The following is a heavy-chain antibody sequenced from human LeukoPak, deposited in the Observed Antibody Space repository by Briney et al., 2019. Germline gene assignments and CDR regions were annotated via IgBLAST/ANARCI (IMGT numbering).Heavy chain of an antibody. CDR3: ATSARYSSSWYYFDY. CDR2: FDPEDGKT. V-gene: IGHV1-24*01. D-gene: IGHD6-13*01. CDR1: GYTLTELS. J-gene: IGHJ4*02. Sequence: ASVKVSCKVSGYTLTELSMHWVRQAPGKGLEWMGGFDPEDGKTIYAQKFQGRVTMTEDTSTDTAYMELSSLRSEDTAVYYCATSARYSSSWYYFDYWGQGTLVTVSS.